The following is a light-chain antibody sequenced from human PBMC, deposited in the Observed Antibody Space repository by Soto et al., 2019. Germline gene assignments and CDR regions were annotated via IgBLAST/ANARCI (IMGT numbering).Light chain of an antibody. CDR1: QTIANNF. Sequence: EIVLTQSPGTVSSSPGERVTLSCRASQTIANNFLAWYQHRPGQAPRVVVYGASSRATGIPDRFSCSGSGTEFTLTISRLEPEDFAVYYCQQYDSSYTFGQGTKLE. V-gene: IGKV3-20*01. CDR3: QQYDSSYT. CDR2: GAS. J-gene: IGKJ2*01.